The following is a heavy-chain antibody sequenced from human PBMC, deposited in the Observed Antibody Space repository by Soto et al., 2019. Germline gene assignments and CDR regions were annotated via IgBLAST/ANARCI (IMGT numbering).Heavy chain of an antibody. J-gene: IGHJ4*02. CDR1: GFTFSSYS. D-gene: IGHD6-6*01. V-gene: IGHV3-21*01. CDR2: ISSSSSYI. Sequence: GESLKISCAASGFTFSSYSMNWVRQAPGKGLEWVSSISSSSSYIYYADSVKGRFTISRDNAKNSLYLQMNSLRAEDTAVYYCAREQQLVDYWGQGTLVTVSS. CDR3: AREQQLVDY.